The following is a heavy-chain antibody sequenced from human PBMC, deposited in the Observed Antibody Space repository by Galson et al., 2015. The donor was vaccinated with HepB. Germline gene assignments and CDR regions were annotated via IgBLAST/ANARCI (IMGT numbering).Heavy chain of an antibody. CDR3: AREGNTMVRGVPRRWYFDL. CDR1: GFTFSSYG. J-gene: IGHJ2*01. CDR2: IWYDGSNK. D-gene: IGHD3-10*01. V-gene: IGHV3-33*08. Sequence: SLRLSCAASGFTFSSYGMHWVRQAPGKGLEWVAVIWYDGSNKYYADSVKGRFTISRDNSKSTLYLQMNSLRAEDTAVYYCAREGNTMVRGVPRRWYFDLWGRGTLVTVSS.